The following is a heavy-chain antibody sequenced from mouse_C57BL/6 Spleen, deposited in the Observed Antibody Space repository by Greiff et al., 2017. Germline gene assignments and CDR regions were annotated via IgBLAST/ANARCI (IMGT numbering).Heavy chain of an antibody. CDR3: ARHEEEEWGYDYYGPWFAY. Sequence: VQLQQSGAELVKPGASVKLSCKASGYTFTEYTIHWVKQRSGQGLEWIGWFYPGRGSIKYNEKFKDKATLTADKSSSTVYMELSRLTSEDSAVYFCARHEEEEWGYDYYGPWFAYWGQGTLVTVSA. CDR2: FYPGRGSI. V-gene: IGHV1-62-2*01. J-gene: IGHJ3*01. D-gene: IGHD1-2*01. CDR1: GYTFTEYT.